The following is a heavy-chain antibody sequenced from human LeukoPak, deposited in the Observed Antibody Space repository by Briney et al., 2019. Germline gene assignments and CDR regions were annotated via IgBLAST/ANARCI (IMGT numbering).Heavy chain of an antibody. Sequence: ASVKVSCKASGYTFTRYGISWVRQAPGQGLEWMGWISAYNGNTNYAQKLQGRVTMTTDTSTSTAYMELRSLRSDDTAVYYCARDELRYFDWLLSFDYWGQGTLVTVSS. CDR1: GYTFTRYG. D-gene: IGHD3-9*01. J-gene: IGHJ4*02. CDR3: ARDELRYFDWLLSFDY. CDR2: ISAYNGNT. V-gene: IGHV1-18*01.